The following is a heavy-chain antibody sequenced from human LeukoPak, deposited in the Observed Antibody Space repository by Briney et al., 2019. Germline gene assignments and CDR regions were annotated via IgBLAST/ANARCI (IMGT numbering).Heavy chain of an antibody. Sequence: SETLSLTCAVSGYSISSGYYWGWIRQPPRKGLEWIGSIYHSGGTYYNPSLKSRVTISVDTSKNQFSLKLSSVTAADTAVYYCARAGLTIYYYYYMDVWGKGTTVTVSS. CDR3: ARAGLTIYYYYYMDV. CDR1: GYSISSGYY. V-gene: IGHV4-38-2*01. CDR2: IYHSGGT. D-gene: IGHD3/OR15-3a*01. J-gene: IGHJ6*03.